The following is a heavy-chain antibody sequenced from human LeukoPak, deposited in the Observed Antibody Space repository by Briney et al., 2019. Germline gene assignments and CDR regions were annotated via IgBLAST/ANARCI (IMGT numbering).Heavy chain of an antibody. J-gene: IGHJ6*02. Sequence: PGGSLRLSCAASGFTFNIYAMHWVRQVPDKGLEGVAVISYEGGYKYYADSVKGRFTISRDNFKNTVYMQMNNLRVEDTAVYYCAKARTSGGETPYHYGVDVWGQGTMVTVSS. CDR3: AKARTSGGETPYHYGVDV. CDR2: ISYEGGYK. V-gene: IGHV3-30*18. CDR1: GFTFNIYA. D-gene: IGHD2-21*01.